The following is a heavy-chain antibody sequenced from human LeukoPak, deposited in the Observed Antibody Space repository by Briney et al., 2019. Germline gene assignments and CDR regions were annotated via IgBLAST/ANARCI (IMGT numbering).Heavy chain of an antibody. V-gene: IGHV3-30*02. J-gene: IGHJ6*03. CDR2: IRYDGSNK. D-gene: IGHD4-17*01. Sequence: GGSLRLSCAASGFTFSSYGMHWVRQAPGKGLEWVAFIRYDGSNKYYADSVKGRFTISIDNSTNTLYLQMNSLRAEDTAVYYCAKGKSVTHYYYYYYMDVWGKGTTVTVSS. CDR1: GFTFSSYG. CDR3: AKGKSVTHYYYYYYMDV.